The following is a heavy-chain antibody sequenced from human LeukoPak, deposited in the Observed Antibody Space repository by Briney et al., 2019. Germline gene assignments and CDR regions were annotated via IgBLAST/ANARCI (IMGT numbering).Heavy chain of an antibody. J-gene: IGHJ3*02. CDR1: GFTFSSYG. CDR2: ISGSGGTT. V-gene: IGHV3-23*01. CDR3: ARARSSYGYGDAFDI. D-gene: IGHD5-18*01. Sequence: GGSLRLSCAASGFTFSSYGMSWVRRGPGKGLEWVSGISGSGGTTYYADSVKGRFTISRDNSKNTLYLQMNSLRAEDTAVYYCARARSSYGYGDAFDIWGQGTMVTVSS.